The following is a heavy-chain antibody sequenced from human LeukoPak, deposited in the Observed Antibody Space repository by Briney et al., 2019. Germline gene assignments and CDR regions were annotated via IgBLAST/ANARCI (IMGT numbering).Heavy chain of an antibody. CDR2: ISDDGSGT. CDR1: GFTFSDYA. V-gene: IGHV3-23*01. D-gene: IGHD3-22*01. Sequence: GGSLRLSCAASGFTFSDYAMSWVRQAPGQGLEWVSTISDDGSGTYYADSVKGRFTISRDNSKNTLFLQIDSLRAEDSAVYYCATDRERDPSVYYLVGGQGTLITVSS. J-gene: IGHJ4*02. CDR3: ATDRERDPSVYYLV.